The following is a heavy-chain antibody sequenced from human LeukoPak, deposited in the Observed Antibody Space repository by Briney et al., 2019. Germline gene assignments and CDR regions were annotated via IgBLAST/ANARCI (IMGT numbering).Heavy chain of an antibody. CDR3: ARDSIYGSGSFDY. CDR2: ISYDGSNK. V-gene: IGHV3-30*03. Sequence: PGGSLRLSCAASGFTFSSYGMHWVRQAPGKGLEWVAVISYDGSNKYYADSVKGRFTISRDNAKNSLYLQMNSLRAEDTAVYYCARDSIYGSGSFDYWGQGTLVTVSS. J-gene: IGHJ4*02. CDR1: GFTFSSYG. D-gene: IGHD3-10*01.